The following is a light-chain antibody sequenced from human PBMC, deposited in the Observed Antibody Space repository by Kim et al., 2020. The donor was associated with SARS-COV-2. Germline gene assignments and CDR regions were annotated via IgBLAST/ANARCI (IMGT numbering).Light chain of an antibody. Sequence: ASVGDRVTTTCRATQDIINDLGWYQQNPGRAPKRLIYGASSLQSGVPSRCSGSGSGTEFTLTISSLQPEDFATYFSLQHNTYPITFGQGTRLEIK. CDR1: QDIIND. CDR2: GAS. CDR3: LQHNTYPIT. V-gene: IGKV1-17*01. J-gene: IGKJ5*01.